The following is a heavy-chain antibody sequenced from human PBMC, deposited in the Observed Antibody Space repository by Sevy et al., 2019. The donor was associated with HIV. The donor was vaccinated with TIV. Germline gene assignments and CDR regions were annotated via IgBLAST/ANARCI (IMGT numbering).Heavy chain of an antibody. D-gene: IGHD3-22*01. V-gene: IGHV3-15*01. CDR2: IKSKTDGGTT. J-gene: IGHJ4*02. CDR1: GFTFSNAW. Sequence: GRSLRLSCAASGFTFSNAWMSWVRQAPGKGLEWVGRIKSKTDGGTTDYAAPVKGRFTISRDDSKNTLYLQMNSLKTEDTAVYYCTTEGYDSSGYYGRKFDYWGQGTLVTVSS. CDR3: TTEGYDSSGYYGRKFDY.